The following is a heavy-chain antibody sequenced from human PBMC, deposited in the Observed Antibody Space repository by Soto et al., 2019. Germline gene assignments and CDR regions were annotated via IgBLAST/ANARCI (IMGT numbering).Heavy chain of an antibody. CDR2: TYPGESDT. D-gene: IGHD2-2*02. J-gene: IGHJ6*02. Sequence: PGETLKISCKGSGYSFTSYWLGCVRQMPGKGLEWVGITYPGESDTRYSPSFQGQVTISADKYISTAYLQWSSLKASDTAMYYCESSEGYCSRTSCYTNPYYYYGMDVGGQGTTVTVSS. V-gene: IGHV5-51*01. CDR1: GYSFTSYW. CDR3: ESSEGYCSRTSCYTNPYYYYGMDV.